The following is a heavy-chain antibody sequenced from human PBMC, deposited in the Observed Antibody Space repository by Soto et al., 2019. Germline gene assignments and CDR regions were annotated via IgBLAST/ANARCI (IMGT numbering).Heavy chain of an antibody. Sequence: GGSLRLSCAASGFTFSSYGMHWVRQAPGKGLEWVAVIWYDGSNKYYADSVKGRFTISRDNSKNTLDLQMNSLRAEDTAVYYCARDKGYNWNVYGAFDIWGQGTMVTVSS. CDR1: GFTFSSYG. CDR2: IWYDGSNK. V-gene: IGHV3-33*01. CDR3: ARDKGYNWNVYGAFDI. D-gene: IGHD1-20*01. J-gene: IGHJ3*02.